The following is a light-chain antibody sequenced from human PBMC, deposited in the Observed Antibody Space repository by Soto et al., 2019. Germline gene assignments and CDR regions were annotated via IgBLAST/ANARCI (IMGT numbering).Light chain of an antibody. J-gene: IGKJ1*01. CDR3: QQYDYWPVT. CDR1: QSVSSN. V-gene: IGKV3-15*01. Sequence: EIAMTQSPATLSVSPGDRATLSCRASQSVSSNLAWYQQKPGQPPRLLIYGASTRATGIPARFSGSGSVTEFTLTISSLQSEDFAIYYCQQYDYWPVTFGQGTKV. CDR2: GAS.